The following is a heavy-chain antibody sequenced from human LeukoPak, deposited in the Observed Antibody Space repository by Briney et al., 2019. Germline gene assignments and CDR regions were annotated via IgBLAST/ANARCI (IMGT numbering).Heavy chain of an antibody. CDR1: GFTFGGYA. V-gene: IGHV3-49*03. Sequence: GGSLRLSCTASGFTFGGYAMSWFRQAPGKGLEWVGFIRSKAYGGTTEYAGSVKGRFNISRDDSESTAYLQRDSLKTEDTAVYYCARTRWLEHYYYGMDVWGQGTTVTVSS. J-gene: IGHJ6*02. CDR2: IRSKAYGGTT. CDR3: ARTRWLEHYYYGMDV. D-gene: IGHD6-19*01.